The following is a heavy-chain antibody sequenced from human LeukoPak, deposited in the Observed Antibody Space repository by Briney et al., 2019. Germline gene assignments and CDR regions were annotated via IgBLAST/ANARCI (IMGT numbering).Heavy chain of an antibody. Sequence: GRSLRLSCAASGFTFSSYGMHLVRQAPGKGLEWVAVIWYDGSNKYYADSVKGRFTISRDNSKNTLYLQMNSLRAEDTAVYYCARPSNYYDTSAPGDYWGQGTLVTVSS. D-gene: IGHD3-22*01. CDR2: IWYDGSNK. CDR3: ARPSNYYDTSAPGDY. V-gene: IGHV3-33*01. J-gene: IGHJ4*02. CDR1: GFTFSSYG.